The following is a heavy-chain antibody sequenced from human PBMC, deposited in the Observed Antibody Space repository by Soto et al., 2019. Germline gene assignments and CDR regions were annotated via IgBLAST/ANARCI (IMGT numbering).Heavy chain of an antibody. D-gene: IGHD1-1*01. V-gene: IGHV4-39*01. CDR3: ARSYNWNDAFDI. J-gene: IGHJ3*02. Sequence: SETLSLTCTVSGGSISSSSYYWGWIRQPPGKGLEWIGSIYYSGSTYYNPSLKSRVTISVDTSKNQFSLKLSSVTAADTAVYYCARSYNWNDAFDIWGQGTMVTVSS. CDR1: GGSISSSSYY. CDR2: IYYSGST.